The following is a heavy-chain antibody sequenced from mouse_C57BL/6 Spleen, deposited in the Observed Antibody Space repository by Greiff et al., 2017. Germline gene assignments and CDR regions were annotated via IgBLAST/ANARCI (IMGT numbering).Heavy chain of an antibody. Sequence: VQLQQSGAELVRPGASVTLSCKASGYTFTDYEMHWVKQTPVHGLEWIGAIDPETGGTAYNQKFKGKAILTADKSSSTAYMELRSLASEDSAVDYCTREGGNHWYFDVWGTGTTVTVSS. CDR3: TREGGNHWYFDV. CDR2: IDPETGGT. J-gene: IGHJ1*03. D-gene: IGHD2-1*01. CDR1: GYTFTDYE. V-gene: IGHV1-15*01.